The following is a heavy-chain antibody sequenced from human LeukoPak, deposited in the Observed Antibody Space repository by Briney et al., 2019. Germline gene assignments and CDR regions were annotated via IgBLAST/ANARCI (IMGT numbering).Heavy chain of an antibody. D-gene: IGHD3-10*01. J-gene: IGHJ4*02. CDR1: GFTFSSYA. CDR2: ISGSGGST. CDR3: AKVTYYYGSGSEYYFDY. Sequence: GGSLRLSCAASGFTFSSYAMSWVRQAPGKGLEWVSAISGSGGSTYYADSVKGRFTISRDNSKNTLYLQMNSLRAEDTAVYHCAKVTYYYGSGSEYYFDYWGQGTLVTVSS. V-gene: IGHV3-23*01.